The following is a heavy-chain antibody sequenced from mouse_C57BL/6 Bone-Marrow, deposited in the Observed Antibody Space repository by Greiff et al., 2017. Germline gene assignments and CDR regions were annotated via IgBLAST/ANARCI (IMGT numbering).Heavy chain of an antibody. V-gene: IGHV5-4*01. J-gene: IGHJ2*01. D-gene: IGHD1-1*01. CDR1: GSTFSSYA. CDR2: ISDGGSYT. Sequence: EVKLVESGGGLVKPGGSLKFSCAASGSTFSSYAMSWVRQTPEKRLEWVATISDGGSYTYYPYNVKGPFTISRDNAKNNLYLQMSHLKSEDTAMYYCSREGNYLYYFDYWGQGTTLTVSS. CDR3: SREGNYLYYFDY.